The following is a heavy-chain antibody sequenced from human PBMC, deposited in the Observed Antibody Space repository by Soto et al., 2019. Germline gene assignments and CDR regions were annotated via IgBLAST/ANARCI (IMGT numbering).Heavy chain of an antibody. V-gene: IGHV4-34*01. Sequence: SETLSLTCAVYGGSFSGYYWNWIRQPPGKGLEWIGEINHSGSTNYNPSLKSRVTISVDTSKNQFSLKLSSVTAADTAVYYCGAAYYYYYSMDVWGKGTTVTVSS. CDR2: INHSGST. CDR1: GGSFSGYY. J-gene: IGHJ6*03. CDR3: GAAYYYYYSMDV.